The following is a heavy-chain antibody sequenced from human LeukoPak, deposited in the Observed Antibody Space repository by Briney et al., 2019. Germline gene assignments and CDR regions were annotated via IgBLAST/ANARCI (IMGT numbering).Heavy chain of an antibody. J-gene: IGHJ6*02. CDR3: ARFGVDYDMDV. Sequence: SETLSLTCTVSGGSISSHYWSWTRQPPGKGLEWIGQIHYSGRADYNPSLKRRVTISVDTSKNQISLNLNSVTAADTAVYYCARFGVDYDMDVWGQGTTVAVSS. CDR1: GGSISSHY. CDR2: IHYSGRA. D-gene: IGHD3-16*01. V-gene: IGHV4-59*11.